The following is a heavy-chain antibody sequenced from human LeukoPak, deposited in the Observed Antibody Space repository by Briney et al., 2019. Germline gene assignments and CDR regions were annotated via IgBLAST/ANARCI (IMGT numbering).Heavy chain of an antibody. D-gene: IGHD3-22*01. CDR1: GFTFSSYG. V-gene: IGHV3-30*18. CDR2: ISYDGSNK. Sequence: GRSLRLSCAASGFTFSSYGMHWVRQAPGKGLEWVAVISYDGSNKYYADSVKGRFTISRDNSKNTLYLQMNSLRAEDTAVYYCAKDRPNYYDSSGLDCWGQGTLVTVSS. CDR3: AKDRPNYYDSSGLDC. J-gene: IGHJ4*02.